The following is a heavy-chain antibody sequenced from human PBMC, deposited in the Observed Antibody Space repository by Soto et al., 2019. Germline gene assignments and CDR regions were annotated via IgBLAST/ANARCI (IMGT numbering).Heavy chain of an antibody. CDR1: GYTFTSYG. J-gene: IGHJ4*02. V-gene: IGHV1-18*01. Sequence: ASVKVSCKASGYTFTSYGISWVRQAPGQALEWMGWISAYNGNTNYAQKLQGRVTLTTDTSTSTVYMELRSLRSDDTAVYYCARENHIGYFDNWGKETLFTFPS. D-gene: IGHD2-21*01. CDR3: ARENHIGYFDN. CDR2: ISAYNGNT.